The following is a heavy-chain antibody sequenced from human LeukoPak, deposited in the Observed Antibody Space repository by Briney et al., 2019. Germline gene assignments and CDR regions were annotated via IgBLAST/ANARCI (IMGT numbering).Heavy chain of an antibody. CDR1: GFSPSGCW. D-gene: IGHD6-6*01. CDR2: INSDGSEG. J-gene: IGHJ3*01. Sequence: GSLRHSCAVSGFSPSGCWRRCSPQAPGRGLWWVASINSDGSEGYYADVVKGRFTISRDNAKNSLYLQINSLRAEDTAVYYCARSSYSSSSSVWGQGTMVTVSS. CDR3: ARSSYSSSSSV. V-gene: IGHV3-7*03.